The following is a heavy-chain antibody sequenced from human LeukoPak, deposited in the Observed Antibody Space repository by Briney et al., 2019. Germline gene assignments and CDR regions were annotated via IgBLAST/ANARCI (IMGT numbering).Heavy chain of an antibody. CDR2: IYSGGST. CDR1: GFTVSSSY. Sequence: PGGSLRLSCAASGFTVSSSYMSWVRQAPGKGLEWVSVIYSGGSTYYADSVKGRLTISRDNSKNTLSLQMNSLRVEDTAVYYCARVNRGWSLDYWGQGTLVTVSS. V-gene: IGHV3-53*01. CDR3: ARVNRGWSLDY. J-gene: IGHJ4*02. D-gene: IGHD6-19*01.